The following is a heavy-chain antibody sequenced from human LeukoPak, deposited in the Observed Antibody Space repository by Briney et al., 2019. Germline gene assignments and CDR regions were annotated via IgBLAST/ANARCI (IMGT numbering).Heavy chain of an antibody. J-gene: IGHJ4*02. CDR2: IYYSGST. Sequence: SETLSLTCTVSGGSISSSSYYWGWIRQPPGKGLEWIGSIYYSGSTYYNPSLKSRVTISVDTSKNQFSLKLSSVTAADTAVYYCARGGDWFDYWGQGTLVTVSS. CDR1: GGSISSSSYY. D-gene: IGHD3-9*01. V-gene: IGHV4-39*01. CDR3: ARGGDWFDY.